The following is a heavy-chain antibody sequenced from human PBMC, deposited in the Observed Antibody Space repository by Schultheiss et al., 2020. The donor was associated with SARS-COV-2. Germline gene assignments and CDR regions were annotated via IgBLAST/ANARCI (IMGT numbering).Heavy chain of an antibody. CDR1: GFTFSSYE. Sequence: GESLKISCAASGFTFSSYEINWVRQAPGKGLEWVSFISSSGSTIYSADSVKGRFTISRDNAKNSLYLQMNSLRAEDTAVYYCAREGYYYSMDVWGQGTTVTVAS. CDR3: AREGYYYSMDV. CDR2: ISSSGSTI. V-gene: IGHV3-48*03. J-gene: IGHJ6*02.